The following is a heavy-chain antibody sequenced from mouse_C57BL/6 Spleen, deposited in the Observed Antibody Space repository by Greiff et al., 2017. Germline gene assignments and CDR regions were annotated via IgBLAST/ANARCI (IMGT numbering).Heavy chain of an antibody. J-gene: IGHJ2*01. CDR1: GYAFSSSW. CDR2: IYPGDGGP. CDR3: ARRGDGNDFDD. Sequence: VQLQQSGAELVKPGASVKISCKASGYAFSSSWMNWVKQRPGKGLEWIGQIYPGDGGPNYNGKFKGKATLTADKSSSTTYMQRSSLTSEDSAVXFCARRGDGNDFDDWGQGTTRTVSS. D-gene: IGHD2-1*01. V-gene: IGHV1-80*01.